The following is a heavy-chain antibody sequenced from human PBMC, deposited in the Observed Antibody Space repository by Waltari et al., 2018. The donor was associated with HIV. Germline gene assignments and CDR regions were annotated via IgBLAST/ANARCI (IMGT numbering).Heavy chain of an antibody. V-gene: IGHV1-18*01. CDR3: ARRVGVGAPKPTGYLDY. D-gene: IGHD1-26*01. J-gene: IGHJ4*02. CDR2: INPDNGDT. CDR1: GYSFDSYS. Sequence: QVQLVQSGAEVKKPGASVTVSCRASGYSFDSYSISWVRQAPGQGLEWLGWINPDNGDTKYAQNLQDRVTLTTDTSTTTVYMELGAVRFDDTAMYYCARRVGVGAPKPTGYLDYWGQGTLITVSS.